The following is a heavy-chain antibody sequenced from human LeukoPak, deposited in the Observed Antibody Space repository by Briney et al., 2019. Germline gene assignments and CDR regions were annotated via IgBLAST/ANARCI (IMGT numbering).Heavy chain of an antibody. Sequence: GGSLRLSCAASGFTFSSYGMSWVRQAPGKGLEWVSGIRSSGDSTYYADSVKGRFTISRDNSENTLYLQMNSLRAEDTAVYYCAKGGYSGYDYFDSWGQGTLVTVSS. CDR2: IRSSGDST. J-gene: IGHJ4*02. CDR1: GFTFSSYG. CDR3: AKGGYSGYDYFDS. D-gene: IGHD5-12*01. V-gene: IGHV3-23*01.